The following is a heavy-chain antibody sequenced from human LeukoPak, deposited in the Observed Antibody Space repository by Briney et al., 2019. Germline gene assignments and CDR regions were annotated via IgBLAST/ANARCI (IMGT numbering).Heavy chain of an antibody. J-gene: IGHJ4*02. CDR1: GGSFSGYY. CDR3: ARGQVYYYDSSGYYDRKDY. CDR2: INHSGST. Sequence: SETLSLXCAVYGGSFSGYYWSWIRQPPGKGLEWIGEINHSGSTNYNPSLKSRVTISVDTSKNQFSLKLSSVTAADTAVYYCARGQVYYYDSSGYYDRKDYWGQGTLVTVSS. D-gene: IGHD3-22*01. V-gene: IGHV4-34*01.